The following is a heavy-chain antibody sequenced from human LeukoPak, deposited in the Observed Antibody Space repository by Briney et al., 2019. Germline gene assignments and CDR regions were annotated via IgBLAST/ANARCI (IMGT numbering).Heavy chain of an antibody. CDR1: GVSFSGYY. CDR2: INHSGST. J-gene: IGHJ3*01. Sequence: SETLSLTCAVYGVSFSGYYWSWIRQPPGKGLEWIGEINHSGSTNYNPSLKSRVTISVDTSKNQFSLKLSSVTAADTAVYYCASGLVVIKAFDFWGQGTMVTVSS. D-gene: IGHD3-22*01. CDR3: ASGLVVIKAFDF. V-gene: IGHV4-34*01.